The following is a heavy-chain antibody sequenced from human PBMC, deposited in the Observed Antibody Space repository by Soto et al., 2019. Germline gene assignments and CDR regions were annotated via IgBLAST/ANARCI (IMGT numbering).Heavy chain of an antibody. D-gene: IGHD6-13*01. Sequence: GASVKVSCKASGGTFSSYAISWVRQAPGQGLEWMGGIIPIFGTANYAQKFQGRVTITADESTSTAYMELSSLRSEDSAVYYCARDGQQLARLYWGQGTLVTVSS. J-gene: IGHJ4*02. CDR3: ARDGQQLARLY. CDR2: IIPIFGTA. CDR1: GGTFSSYA. V-gene: IGHV1-69*13.